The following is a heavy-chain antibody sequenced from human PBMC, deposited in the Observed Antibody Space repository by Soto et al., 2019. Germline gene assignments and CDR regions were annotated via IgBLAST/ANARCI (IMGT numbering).Heavy chain of an antibody. V-gene: IGHV2-5*02. CDR2: IYWDDDK. J-gene: IGHJ4*02. Sequence: QITLKESGPTLVEPTETLTLTCSFSGFSLTTHPVGVRWIRQPPGRALEWLAVIYWDDDKRYNPSLRSRLTSTKDTSKRQVVLTMAYMEPADTATYYCAHRLGGFTWNDGYLDYWGQGTLVTVSS. CDR1: GFSLTTHPVG. CDR3: AHRLGGFTWNDGYLDY. D-gene: IGHD1-1*01.